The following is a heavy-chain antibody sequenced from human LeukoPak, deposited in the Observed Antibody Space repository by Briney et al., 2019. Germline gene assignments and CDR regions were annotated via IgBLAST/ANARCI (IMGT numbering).Heavy chain of an antibody. Sequence: ASVKVSCKASGYTXTGNYMHWVRQAPGQGLEWMGWINTKSGDTNYAQNFQGRVTMTRDTSISTAYMELSRLKSDDTAVYYCAREWGIPVAGRPYNWFDPWGQGTLVTVSS. CDR2: INTKSGDT. V-gene: IGHV1-2*02. D-gene: IGHD6-19*01. CDR1: GYTXTGNY. J-gene: IGHJ5*02. CDR3: AREWGIPVAGRPYNWFDP.